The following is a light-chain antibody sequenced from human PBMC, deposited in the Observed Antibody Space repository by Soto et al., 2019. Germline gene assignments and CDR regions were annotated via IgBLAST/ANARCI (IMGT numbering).Light chain of an antibody. J-gene: IGKJ1*01. CDR3: QKYNSVPRT. CDR2: AAS. Sequence: DIQMTQSPSSLSASVGDRVTIACRASQGISNYVAWYQQKPGRVPKLLIYAASTLQSGVPSRFSGSGSGTDFTLTISSLQPEDVATYYCQKYNSVPRTFGQGTKVEIK. CDR1: QGISNY. V-gene: IGKV1-27*01.